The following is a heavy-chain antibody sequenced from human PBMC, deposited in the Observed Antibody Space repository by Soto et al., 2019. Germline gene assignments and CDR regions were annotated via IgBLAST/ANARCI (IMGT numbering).Heavy chain of an antibody. CDR1: GYTFTSYD. CDR3: ARGPTMVRGVILRDY. V-gene: IGHV1-8*01. Sequence: QVQLVQSGAEVKKPGASVKVSCKASGYTFTSYDINWVRQATGQGLEWMGWMNPNSGNTGYAQKFQGRVTMTRNTSISLAYMEMSSLRSEDKAVYYCARGPTMVRGVILRDYWGQGTLVTVSS. D-gene: IGHD3-10*01. CDR2: MNPNSGNT. J-gene: IGHJ4*02.